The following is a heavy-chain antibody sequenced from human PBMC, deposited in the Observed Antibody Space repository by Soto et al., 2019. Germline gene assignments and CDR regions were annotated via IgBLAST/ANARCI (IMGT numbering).Heavy chain of an antibody. CDR2: LSGSGIST. J-gene: IGHJ4*02. CDR1: GVTFSSYA. Sequence: GGSLRLSCAASGVTFSSYAMSWVRQAPGKGLGWVSALSGSGISTYYADTVKGRFTISRDNSRNTLYLQMNSLRAEDTAVYYCATSYDSSGYDYWGQGTLVTVSS. V-gene: IGHV3-23*01. CDR3: ATSYDSSGYDY. D-gene: IGHD3-22*01.